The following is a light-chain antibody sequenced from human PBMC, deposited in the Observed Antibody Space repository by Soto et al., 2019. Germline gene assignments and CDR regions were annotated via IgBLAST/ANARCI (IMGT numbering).Light chain of an antibody. V-gene: IGLV2-14*01. CDR3: SSYRSSSTV. CDR1: SSDVGGYNY. Sequence: QSVLTQPASVSGSPGQSITISCTGTSSDVGGYNYVSWYQRHPGKAPKLMIYEVSSRPSGVSNRFSGSKSGNTASLTISGLQAEDEADYYCSSYRSSSTVFGTGTKVTVL. J-gene: IGLJ1*01. CDR2: EVS.